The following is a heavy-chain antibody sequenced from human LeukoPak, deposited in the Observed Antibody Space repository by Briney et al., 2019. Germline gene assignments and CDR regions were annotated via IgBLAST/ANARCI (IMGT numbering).Heavy chain of an antibody. CDR3: ARHLGTYSDH. J-gene: IGHJ4*02. CDR2: INSDGSST. V-gene: IGHV3-74*01. Sequence: GGSLRLSCAASGFTFSGYSMYWVRQAPGKGLVWVSLINSDGSSTNYADSVKGRFTISRDNAKNTLYLQVNSLRADDTAVYYCARHLGTYSDHWGQGTLVTVSS. CDR1: GFTFSGYS. D-gene: IGHD7-27*01.